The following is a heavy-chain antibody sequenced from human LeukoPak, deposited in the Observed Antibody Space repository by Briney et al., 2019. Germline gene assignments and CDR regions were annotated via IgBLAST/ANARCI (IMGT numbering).Heavy chain of an antibody. CDR2: INAGNGNT. D-gene: IGHD2-15*01. CDR1: GYTFTSYA. J-gene: IGHJ4*02. Sequence: ASVKVSCKASGYTFTSYAMHWVRQAPGQRLEWMGWINAGNGNTKYSQKFQGRVTIARDTSASTAYMELSSLRSEDTAVYYCARDSGGSNFDYWGQGTLVTVSS. CDR3: ARDSGGSNFDY. V-gene: IGHV1-3*01.